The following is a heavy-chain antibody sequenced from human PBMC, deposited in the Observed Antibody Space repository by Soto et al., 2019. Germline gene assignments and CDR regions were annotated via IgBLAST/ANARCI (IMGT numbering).Heavy chain of an antibody. CDR1: GYTFSNFW. V-gene: IGHV5-51*01. CDR3: ARGPFMVREYYFDY. J-gene: IGHJ4*02. CDR2: IYPGDSET. Sequence: GESLKISCQCSGYTFSNFWIAWVRQLPGKGLEYMGIIYPGDSETRYSPSFQGHVTISADKSISTAYLQWSSLKASDTAMYYCARGPFMVREYYFDYWGQGTLVTVSS. D-gene: IGHD3-10*01.